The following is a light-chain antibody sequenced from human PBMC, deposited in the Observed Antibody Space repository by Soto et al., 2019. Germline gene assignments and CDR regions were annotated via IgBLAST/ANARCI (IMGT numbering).Light chain of an antibody. CDR3: SSYTSSSTGV. CDR1: FSDVGGYNY. J-gene: IGLJ3*02. Sequence: QSALTQPASVSGSPGQSITISCTGTFSDVGGYNYVSWYQHHPGKAPKLMIYEVTNRPSGVSNRFSGSKFGNTASLTISGLQAEDEADYYCSSYTSSSTGVFGGGTKVTVL. CDR2: EVT. V-gene: IGLV2-14*01.